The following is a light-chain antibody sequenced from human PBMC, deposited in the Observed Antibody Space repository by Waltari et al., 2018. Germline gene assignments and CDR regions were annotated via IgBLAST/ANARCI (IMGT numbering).Light chain of an antibody. Sequence: EVVLTQSPATLSLSPGERATLSCRASQNIRYYLGWYQQKPGQAPRLLIDDASNRATGIPARVSGSGSGTDFTLTISSLEPEDFAVYYCQQRSSWPMYTFGQGTKLEIK. CDR1: QNIRYY. CDR2: DAS. V-gene: IGKV3-11*01. CDR3: QQRSSWPMYT. J-gene: IGKJ2*01.